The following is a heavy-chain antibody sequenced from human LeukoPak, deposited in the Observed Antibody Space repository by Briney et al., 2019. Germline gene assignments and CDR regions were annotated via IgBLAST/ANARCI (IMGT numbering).Heavy chain of an antibody. D-gene: IGHD3-16*01. J-gene: IGHJ4*02. CDR3: ARDRSLGIIDY. V-gene: IGHV4-59*01. CDR1: GDSISSYY. CDR2: IYYSGST. Sequence: SETLSLTCIVSGDSISSYYWSWIRQPPGKGLEWIGYIYYSGSTNYNPSLKSRITISIDASKNHFSLKLSSVTAADTAVYYCARDRSLGIIDYWGQGTLVTVSS.